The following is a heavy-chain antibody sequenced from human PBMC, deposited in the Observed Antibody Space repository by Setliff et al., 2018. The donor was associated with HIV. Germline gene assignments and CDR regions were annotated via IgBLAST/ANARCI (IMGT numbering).Heavy chain of an antibody. D-gene: IGHD3-10*01. V-gene: IGHV1-69*13. CDR2: IIPMFRSA. CDR1: GYTFTGHY. J-gene: IGHJ5*02. Sequence: SVKVSCKSSGYTFTGHYIHWVRQAPGQGLEWMGVIIPMFRSANYAQNFQGRVTITADESTSTAYMELSSLRSEDTAVYYCAALLVRGVIIIPPYNWFDPWGQGTLVTVSS. CDR3: AALLVRGVIIIPPYNWFDP.